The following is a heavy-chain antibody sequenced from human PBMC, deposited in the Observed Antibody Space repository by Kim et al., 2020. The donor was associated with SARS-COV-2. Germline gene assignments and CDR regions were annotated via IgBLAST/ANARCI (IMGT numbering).Heavy chain of an antibody. Sequence: SETLSLTCTVSGGSISSYYWNWIRQPPGKGLEWIGYIYYSGSTNYNPSLKSRVTISLDTSKNQFSLKLRSVTATDTAVYYCARRGSSDEFDLWGQGTLVTVSS. CDR1: GGSISSYY. D-gene: IGHD2-15*01. CDR2: IYYSGST. V-gene: IGHV4-59*08. J-gene: IGHJ4*02. CDR3: ARRGSSDEFDL.